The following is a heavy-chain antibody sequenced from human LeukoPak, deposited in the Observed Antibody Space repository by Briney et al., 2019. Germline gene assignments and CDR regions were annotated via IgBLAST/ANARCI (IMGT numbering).Heavy chain of an antibody. CDR2: INHSGST. V-gene: IGHV4-34*01. CDR3: ARFSRSSWAAY. D-gene: IGHD6-13*01. J-gene: IGHJ4*02. CDR1: GGSFSGYY. Sequence: SETLSLTCAVYGGSFSGYYWSWLRQPPGKGLEWIGEINHSGSTNYNPSLKSRVTISVDTSKNQFSLKLSSVTAADTAVYYCARFSRSSWAAYWGQGTLVTVSS.